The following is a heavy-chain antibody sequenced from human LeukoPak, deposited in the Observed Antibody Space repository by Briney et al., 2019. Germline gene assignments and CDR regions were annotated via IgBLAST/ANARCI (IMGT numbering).Heavy chain of an antibody. V-gene: IGHV3-48*04. D-gene: IGHD2-8*01. CDR3: ANEEWYRFDY. Sequence: GGSVRLSCAASGFIFSKYSMNWVRQAPGKGLEWISYTSSNGATTYYADFVKGRFTISKDNTKKSLYLQMNSLRAEDTALYYCANEEWYRFDYWGQGTLVTVPS. CDR1: GFIFSKYS. CDR2: TSSNGATT. J-gene: IGHJ4*02.